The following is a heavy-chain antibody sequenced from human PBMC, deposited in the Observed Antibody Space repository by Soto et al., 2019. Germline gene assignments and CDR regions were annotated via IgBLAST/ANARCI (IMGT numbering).Heavy chain of an antibody. CDR1: GFTFSSYG. D-gene: IGHD6-19*01. J-gene: IGHJ3*02. CDR3: AKDYSSGWDDAFDI. CDR2: ISYDGSNK. Sequence: GGSLRLSCAASGFTFSSYGMHWARQAPGKGLEWVAVISYDGSNKYYADSVKGRFTISRDNSKNTLYLQMNSLRAEDTAVYYCAKDYSSGWDDAFDIWGQGTMVTVSS. V-gene: IGHV3-30*18.